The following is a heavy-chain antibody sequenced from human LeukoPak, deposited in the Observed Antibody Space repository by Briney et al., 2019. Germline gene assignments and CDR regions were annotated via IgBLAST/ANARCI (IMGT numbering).Heavy chain of an antibody. V-gene: IGHV3-30*03. CDR3: ARGESWAFDY. Sequence: GGSLRLSCAASGFTFSSYGMHWVRQAPGKGLEWVAVISYDGSNKYYADSVKGRFTISRDNARTSLYLQLNSLRAEDTAVYFCARGESWAFDYWGQGTLVTVSS. CDR1: GFTFSSYG. D-gene: IGHD3-10*01. J-gene: IGHJ4*02. CDR2: ISYDGSNK.